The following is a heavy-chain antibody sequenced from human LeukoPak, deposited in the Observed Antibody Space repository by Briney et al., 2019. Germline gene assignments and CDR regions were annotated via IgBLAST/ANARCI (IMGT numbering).Heavy chain of an antibody. CDR2: ITSNGGTT. CDR1: GFTFSSNY. Sequence: GGSLRLSCAASGFTFSSNYMHWVRQAPGRGLVWVSHITSNGGTTTYADSVKGRFTISRDNAKNSLYLQMNSLRAEDTAVYYCARTPIAVAGKGGFDYWGQGTLVTVSS. D-gene: IGHD6-19*01. CDR3: ARTPIAVAGKGGFDY. J-gene: IGHJ4*02. V-gene: IGHV3-74*03.